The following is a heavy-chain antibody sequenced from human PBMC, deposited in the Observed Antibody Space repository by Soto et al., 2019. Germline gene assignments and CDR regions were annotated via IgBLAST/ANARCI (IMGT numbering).Heavy chain of an antibody. CDR2: IKEDGSEK. V-gene: IGHV3-7*03. CDR3: ARGGGFGGRTFDY. D-gene: IGHD2-15*01. J-gene: IGHJ4*02. CDR1: GFTFSSYW. Sequence: EVQLVESGGGLVQPGGSLRLSCAASGFTFSSYWMNWVRQAPGKGLEWVANIKEDGSEKYYVDSMKGRFTISRGNAKNSLYLQMDSLRAEDTATYYCARGGGFGGRTFDYWGQGTLVSVSS.